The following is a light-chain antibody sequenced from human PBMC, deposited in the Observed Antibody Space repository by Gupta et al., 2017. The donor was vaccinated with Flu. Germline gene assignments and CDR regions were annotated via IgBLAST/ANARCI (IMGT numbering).Light chain of an antibody. CDR2: GAS. V-gene: IGKV3-20*01. CDR1: QSVSSNY. J-gene: IGKJ1*01. Sequence: GTLSLSPGERATLSCRASQSVSSNYLAWYQQKPGQAPRLLIYGASSRATGIPDRFSGSGSGTDFSLTISRLEPEDFAVYYCQQYCSFPWTFGQGTKVEIK. CDR3: QQYCSFPWT.